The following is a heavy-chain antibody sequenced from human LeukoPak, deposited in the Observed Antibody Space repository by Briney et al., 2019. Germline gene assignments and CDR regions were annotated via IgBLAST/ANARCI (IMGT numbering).Heavy chain of an antibody. Sequence: PSETLSLTCTVSGGSISSYYWSWIRQPPGKGLEWIGYIYYSGSTNYNPSLKSRVTISVDTSKNQFSLKLSSVTAADTAVYYCARLYSSSWYSNYYYYYMDVWGKGTTVTVSS. CDR2: IYYSGST. V-gene: IGHV4-59*01. CDR3: ARLYSSSWYSNYYYYYMDV. J-gene: IGHJ6*03. D-gene: IGHD6-13*01. CDR1: GGSISSYY.